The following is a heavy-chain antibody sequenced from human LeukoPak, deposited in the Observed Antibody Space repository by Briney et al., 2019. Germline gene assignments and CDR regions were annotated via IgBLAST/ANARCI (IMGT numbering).Heavy chain of an antibody. D-gene: IGHD4-17*01. J-gene: IGHJ4*02. V-gene: IGHV3-48*03. CDR1: GFTFSSYE. CDR3: ARENDYGDRPFDY. CDR2: ISSSGSNI. Sequence: PGGSLRLSCAASGFTFSSYEMNWVRLAPGKGLEWVSYISSSGSNIYYADSVKGRFTISRDNAKNSLYLQMSNLRAEDTAAYYCARENDYGDRPFDYWGQGTLVTVSS.